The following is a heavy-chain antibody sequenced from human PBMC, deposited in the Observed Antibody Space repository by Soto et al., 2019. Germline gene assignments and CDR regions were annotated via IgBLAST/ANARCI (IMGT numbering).Heavy chain of an antibody. J-gene: IGHJ4*02. Sequence: PGGSLRLSCAASEFTFSNYAMSGVRQAPGKGLEWVSAISYGGGTTYYADSVKGRFTISRDNSKNTLYLQMNSLRAEDTAVYYCAKSPGYYYDSTGYHFAYWGQGTLVTVSS. CDR3: AKSPGYYYDSTGYHFAY. V-gene: IGHV3-23*01. D-gene: IGHD3-22*01. CDR1: EFTFSNYA. CDR2: ISYGGGTT.